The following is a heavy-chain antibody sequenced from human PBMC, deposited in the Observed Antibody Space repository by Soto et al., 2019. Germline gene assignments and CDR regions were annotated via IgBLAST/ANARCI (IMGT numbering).Heavy chain of an antibody. D-gene: IGHD3-22*01. CDR3: SRVRLYYYVSGGYYRHYYYCGMDV. V-gene: IGHV4-34*01. CDR1: GGSFSGYY. CDR2: INHSGST. J-gene: IGHJ6*01. Sequence: SETLSLTCAVYGGSFSGYYWSWIRQPPGKGLEWIGEINHSGSTNYNPSLKSRVTISVDTSKNQFSLKLSSVTAADTAVYYCSRVRLYYYVSGGYYRHYYYCGMDVWGQGTTVTVSS.